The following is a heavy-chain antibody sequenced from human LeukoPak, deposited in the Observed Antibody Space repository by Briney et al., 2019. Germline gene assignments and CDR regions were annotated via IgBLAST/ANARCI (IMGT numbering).Heavy chain of an antibody. CDR2: ISGSGGST. J-gene: IGHJ2*01. D-gene: IGHD2-21*01. CDR3: TNDAYSGDCCDWYFDL. V-gene: IGHV3-23*01. CDR1: GFTFSSYA. Sequence: GGSLRLSCAASGFTFSSYAMSWVRQAPGKGPEWVSAISGSGGSTYYADSVKGRFTISRDNSKNTMYLQMDSLRAEDTALYYCTNDAYSGDCCDWYFDLWGRGTLVTVSS.